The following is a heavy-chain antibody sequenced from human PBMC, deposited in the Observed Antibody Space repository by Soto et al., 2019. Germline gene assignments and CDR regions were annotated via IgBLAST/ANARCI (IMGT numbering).Heavy chain of an antibody. D-gene: IGHD2-2*01. CDR2: IYYSGST. CDR1: GGSISSDGYY. CDR3: ARCFDYCTRASCLVY. V-gene: IGHV4-31*03. Sequence: SETLSLTCTVSGGSISSDGYYWSWIRQHPGKGLEWIGYIYYSGSTYYDPSLKSRVTISVDTSKNQFSLKLSSVTVADTAVYYCARCFDYCTRASCLVYCGQGTLVTVS. J-gene: IGHJ4*02.